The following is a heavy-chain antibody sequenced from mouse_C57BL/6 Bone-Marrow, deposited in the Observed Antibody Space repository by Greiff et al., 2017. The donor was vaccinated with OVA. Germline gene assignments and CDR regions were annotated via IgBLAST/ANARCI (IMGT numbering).Heavy chain of an antibody. D-gene: IGHD1-1*01. CDR3: ARWGLNYGWYFDV. J-gene: IGHJ1*03. Sequence: VQLQQSGAELVRPGTSVKVSCKASGYAFTNYLIEWVKQRPGQGLEWIGVINPGSGGTNYNEKFKGKATLTADKSSSTAYMQLSSLTSEDSAVYFCARWGLNYGWYFDVWGTGTTVTVSA. CDR2: INPGSGGT. CDR1: GYAFTNYL. V-gene: IGHV1-54*01.